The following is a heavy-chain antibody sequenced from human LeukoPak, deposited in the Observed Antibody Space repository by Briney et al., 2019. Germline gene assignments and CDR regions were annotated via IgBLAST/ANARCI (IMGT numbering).Heavy chain of an antibody. J-gene: IGHJ6*02. CDR3: AKEWELLYYYFGMDV. D-gene: IGHD1-26*01. CDR2: ISSSSSTI. V-gene: IGHV3-48*01. CDR1: GFTFSSYS. Sequence: GGSLRLPCVASGFTFSSYSMNWVRQAPGKGLEWVSYISSSSSTIYYADSVKGRFTISRDNSKSTLYLQMSSLRAEDTAVYYCAKEWELLYYYFGMDVWGQGTTVTVSS.